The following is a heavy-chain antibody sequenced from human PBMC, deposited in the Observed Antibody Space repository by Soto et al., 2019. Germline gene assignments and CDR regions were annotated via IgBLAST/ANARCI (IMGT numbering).Heavy chain of an antibody. CDR3: TRLVVTMVRGVPPTSYHYYYYMDV. V-gene: IGHV3-73*01. D-gene: IGHD3-10*01. Sequence: GGSLRLSCAASGFTFSGSAMHWVRQASGKGLEWVGRIRSKANSYATAYAASVKGRFTISRDDSKNTAYLQMNSLKTEDTAVYYCTRLVVTMVRGVPPTSYHYYYYMDVWGKGTTVTVSS. CDR1: GFTFSGSA. CDR2: IRSKANSYAT. J-gene: IGHJ6*03.